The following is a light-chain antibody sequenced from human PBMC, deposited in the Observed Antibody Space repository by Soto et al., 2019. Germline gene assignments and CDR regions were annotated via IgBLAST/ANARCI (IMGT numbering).Light chain of an antibody. CDR3: QTWGTGIYLV. J-gene: IGLJ2*01. V-gene: IGLV4-69*01. CDR1: SGHSSYA. Sequence: QPVLTQSPSASASLGASVKLTCTLSSGHSSYAIAWHQQQPEKGPRYLMKLNSDGSHSKGDGIPDRFSGSSSGAERYLTISSLQYEDEADYYCQTWGTGIYLVFGGGTKLTVL. CDR2: LNSDGSH.